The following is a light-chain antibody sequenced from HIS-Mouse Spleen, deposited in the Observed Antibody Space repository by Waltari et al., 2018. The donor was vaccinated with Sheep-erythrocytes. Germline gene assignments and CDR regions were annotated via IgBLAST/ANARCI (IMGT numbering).Light chain of an antibody. Sequence: QPALTQPRSVSGSPGQSVTIPCTGTSREVGGYNYVSWYQQHPGKAPKLMIYDVSKRPSGVPDRFSGSKSGNTASLTISGLQAEDEADYYCCSYAGSYTLVFGGGTKLTVL. V-gene: IGLV2-11*01. CDR3: CSYAGSYTLV. CDR2: DVS. CDR1: SREVGGYNY. J-gene: IGLJ2*01.